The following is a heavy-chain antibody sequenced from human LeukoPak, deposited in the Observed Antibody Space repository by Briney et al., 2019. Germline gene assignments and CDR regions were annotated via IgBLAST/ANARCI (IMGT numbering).Heavy chain of an antibody. CDR1: GFAFNTYA. Sequence: GGSLRLSCAASGFAFNTYAMHWVRQAPGQGLKWVALIWHDGSHKFYSNSVRGQFTTSRANSKNTVSLQMNNLRPEDTAVYYCAVEIVGSGSYPDFWGQGTLVTVSS. D-gene: IGHD3-10*01. J-gene: IGHJ4*02. V-gene: IGHV3-33*01. CDR2: IWHDGSHK. CDR3: AVEIVGSGSYPDF.